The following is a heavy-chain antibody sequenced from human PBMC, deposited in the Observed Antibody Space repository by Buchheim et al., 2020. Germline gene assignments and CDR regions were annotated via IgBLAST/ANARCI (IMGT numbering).Heavy chain of an antibody. J-gene: IGHJ4*02. CDR3: ARDYYDSSGPRGPDY. D-gene: IGHD3-22*01. CDR1: GFTFSTYR. V-gene: IGHV3-21*02. CDR2: ISSGSSYI. Sequence: EVQLVESGGGPVKPGGSLRLSCAASGFTFSTYRMNWVRQAPGKGLELVSSISSGSSYIDYADSVKGRFTISRDNAKNSLYLQMNSLTADDTAVYYCARDYYDSSGPRGPDYWGQGTL.